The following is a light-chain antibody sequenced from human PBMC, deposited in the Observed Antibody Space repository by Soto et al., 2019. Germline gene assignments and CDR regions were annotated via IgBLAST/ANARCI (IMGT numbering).Light chain of an antibody. Sequence: DIQLTQSPSFLSASVGDRVTITCRASQGISSYLAWYQQKPGKAPKLLIYAASTLQSGVPSRFSGSVSATEFTLTISSLQPEDFATYYCERLNSYPRTFGQGTKLEIK. CDR2: AAS. CDR1: QGISSY. CDR3: ERLNSYPRT. V-gene: IGKV1-9*01. J-gene: IGKJ2*01.